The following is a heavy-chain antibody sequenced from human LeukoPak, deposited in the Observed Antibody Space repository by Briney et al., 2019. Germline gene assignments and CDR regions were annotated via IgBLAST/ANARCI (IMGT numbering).Heavy chain of an antibody. Sequence: ASVKVSCKASGYTFTSYYMYWVRQAPGQGLEWMGIINPNRGSTSYAQKLQGRVTMTTDTSTSTAYMELRSLRSDDTAVYYCARAGYCSGGSCYNDYWGQGTLVTVSS. CDR3: ARAGYCSGGSCYNDY. J-gene: IGHJ4*02. CDR1: GYTFTSYY. CDR2: INPNRGST. V-gene: IGHV1-46*01. D-gene: IGHD2-15*01.